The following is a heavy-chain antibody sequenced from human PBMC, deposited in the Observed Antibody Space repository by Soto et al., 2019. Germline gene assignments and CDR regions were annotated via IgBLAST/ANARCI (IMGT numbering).Heavy chain of an antibody. J-gene: IGHJ5*02. CDR2: IKQDGREK. CDR1: GFSFSSYW. D-gene: IGHD3-16*01. V-gene: IGHV3-7*03. Sequence: GGSLRLSCAASGFSFSSYWMTWVRQAPGKGLEWVANIKQDGREKYYVASVKGRFTISRDNVKNLLFLQMDSLTPDDTAVYYCAGDGVRNGAYNGWLDPWGQGTLVTVSS. CDR3: AGDGVRNGAYNGWLDP.